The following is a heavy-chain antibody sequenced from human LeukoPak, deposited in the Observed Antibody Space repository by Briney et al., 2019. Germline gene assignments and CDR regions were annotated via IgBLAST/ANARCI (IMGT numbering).Heavy chain of an antibody. Sequence: GASVKVSCKASGYTFTGYYMHWVRQAPGQGLEWMGWINPNSGGTNYAQKFQGRVTMTRDTSISTAYMELSRLRSDDTAVYYCARDPRWMATILDDYWGQGTLVTVSS. CDR1: GYTFTGYY. CDR2: INPNSGGT. CDR3: ARDPRWMATILDDY. J-gene: IGHJ4*02. D-gene: IGHD5-24*01. V-gene: IGHV1-2*02.